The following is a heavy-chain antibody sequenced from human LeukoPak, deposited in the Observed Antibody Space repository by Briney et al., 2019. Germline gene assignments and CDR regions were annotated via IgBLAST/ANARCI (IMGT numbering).Heavy chain of an antibody. CDR2: INPSGGST. Sequence: ASVKVSCKASGYTFTSYYMHWVRQAPGQGLEWMGIINPSGGSTSYTQKFQGRVTMTRDTSTSTVYMELSSLRSEDTAVYYCAISPVRYSSSHKRWYYWGQGTLVTVSS. J-gene: IGHJ4*02. CDR3: AISPVRYSSSHKRWYY. D-gene: IGHD6-13*01. CDR1: GYTFTSYY. V-gene: IGHV1-46*01.